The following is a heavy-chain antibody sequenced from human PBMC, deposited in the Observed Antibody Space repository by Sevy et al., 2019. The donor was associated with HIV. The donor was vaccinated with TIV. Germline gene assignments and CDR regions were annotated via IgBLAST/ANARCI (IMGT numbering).Heavy chain of an antibody. Sequence: GGSLRLSCAASGLIFSNYWMSWVRQAPGKGLEWVANIKQDGSEKYYVDSVKGRFTISSDNAKISLYLDMNSLRPEDTAVYYCVRAGGDTVVVTTAIGILVMDVWGQGTTVTVSS. V-gene: IGHV3-7*01. CDR3: VRAGGDTVVVTTAIGILVMDV. CDR1: GLIFSNYW. CDR2: IKQDGSEK. J-gene: IGHJ6*02. D-gene: IGHD2-2*02.